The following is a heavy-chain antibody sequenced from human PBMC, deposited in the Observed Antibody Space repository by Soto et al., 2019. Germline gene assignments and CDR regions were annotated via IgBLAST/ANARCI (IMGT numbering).Heavy chain of an antibody. V-gene: IGHV4-30-4*01. CDR3: ARGLSGDKVDS. CDR1: GGPISSGDYY. D-gene: IGHD1-1*01. J-gene: IGHJ4*02. Sequence: QVQLQESGPGLVKPSQTLSLTCTIAGGPISSGDYYWSWIRQPPGKGLEWIGHIYDSGSTYNNPSLRSRVTISIAPSENQFSLNLRSVTAADTAVYYCARGLSGDKVDSWGQGTLVTVSS. CDR2: IYDSGST.